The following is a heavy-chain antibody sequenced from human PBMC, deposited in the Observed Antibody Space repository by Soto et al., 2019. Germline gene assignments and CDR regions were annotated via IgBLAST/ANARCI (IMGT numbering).Heavy chain of an antibody. CDR2: FYPGDSDT. CDR3: ARQSIAARHGNGYYYGLAV. J-gene: IGHJ6*04. CDR1: GYSFTSYW. V-gene: IGHV5-51*01. Sequence: PGESLKISCKGSGYSFTSYWIDWVRQMPGKGPEWMGIFYPGDSDTRYSPSFEGQVTISADKPISTAYLQRSSLKASDTAIYYCARQSIAARHGNGYYYGLAVWGKGTRVPASS. D-gene: IGHD6-6*01.